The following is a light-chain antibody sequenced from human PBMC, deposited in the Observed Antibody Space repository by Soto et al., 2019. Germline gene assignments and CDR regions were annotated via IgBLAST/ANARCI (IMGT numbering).Light chain of an antibody. Sequence: AIQMTQSPSSLSASVGDRVTITCRTSQVIKNDLGWYQQKPGKAPKLLIYAASTLQSGVPSRFSGSGSGTDFSLTISSLQPEDFATYYCLQDYNYPWTFGQGTKVEIK. CDR3: LQDYNYPWT. CDR2: AAS. J-gene: IGKJ1*01. V-gene: IGKV1-6*01. CDR1: QVIKND.